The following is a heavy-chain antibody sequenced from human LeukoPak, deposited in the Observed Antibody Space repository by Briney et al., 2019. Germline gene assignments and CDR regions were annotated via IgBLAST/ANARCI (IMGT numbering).Heavy chain of an antibody. V-gene: IGHV3-30-3*01. CDR3: ARGKWFGELLFSDLDY. J-gene: IGHJ4*02. D-gene: IGHD3-10*01. Sequence: GRSLRLSCAASGFTFSSYAMHWVRQAPGKGLEWVAVISYDGSNKYYADSVKGRFTISRDNSKNTLYLQMNSLRAEDTAVYYCARGKWFGELLFSDLDYWGQGTLVTVSS. CDR1: GFTFSSYA. CDR2: ISYDGSNK.